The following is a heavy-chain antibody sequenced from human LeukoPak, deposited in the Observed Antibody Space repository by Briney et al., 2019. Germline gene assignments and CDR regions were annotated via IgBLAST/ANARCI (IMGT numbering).Heavy chain of an antibody. V-gene: IGHV3-30-3*01. D-gene: IGHD6-19*01. CDR2: ISYDGSNK. CDR3: ARDIGGSSGWYYFDY. CDR1: GFTFSSYA. J-gene: IGHJ4*02. Sequence: PGRSLSLSCAASGFTFSSYAMHWVRQAPSKGLEWVAVISYDGSNKYYADSVKGRFTISRDNSKNTLYLQMNSLRAEDTAVYYCARDIGGSSGWYYFDYWGQGTLVTVSS.